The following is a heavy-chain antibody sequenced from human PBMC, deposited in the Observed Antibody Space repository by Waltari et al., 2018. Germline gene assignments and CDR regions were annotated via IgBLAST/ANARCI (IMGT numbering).Heavy chain of an antibody. V-gene: IGHV3-30*18. CDR3: AKDGVGVRAVIPFDY. CDR2: ISYDGSKT. D-gene: IGHD3-10*01. J-gene: IGHJ4*02. Sequence: MHWVRQAPGKGLEWVALISYDGSKTFFTDSVKGRFTISRDNSKNMVYLQMNSLRAEDAAIYYCAKDGVGVRAVIPFDYWGQGTLVTVSS.